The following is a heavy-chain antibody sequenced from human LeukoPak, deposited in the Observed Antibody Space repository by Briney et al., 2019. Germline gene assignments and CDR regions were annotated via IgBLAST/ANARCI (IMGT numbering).Heavy chain of an antibody. J-gene: IGHJ4*02. CDR3: TPGWTKAYS. Sequence: GGSLRLSCAASGFTFSYAWMKWVRQAPGKGLEWVGRIKSKTDGGTTDYAAPVKGRFAISRDDSENTLSLQMNSLKTEDTAVCYRTPGWTKAYSWGQGTLVTVSS. CDR1: GFTFSYAW. D-gene: IGHD3/OR15-3a*01. V-gene: IGHV3-15*01. CDR2: IKSKTDGGTT.